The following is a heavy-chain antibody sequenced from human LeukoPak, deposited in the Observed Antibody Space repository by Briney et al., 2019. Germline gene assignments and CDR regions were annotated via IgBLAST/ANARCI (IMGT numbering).Heavy chain of an antibody. CDR3: ARSTGSTMFIDY. CDR1: GGSFSGYY. CDR2: INHSGST. V-gene: IGHV4-34*01. Sequence: SETLSLTCAVYGGSFSGYYWSWIRQPPGKGLEWIGEINHSGSTNYNPSLKSRVTISVDTSKNQFSLKLSSVTAADTAVYYCARSTGSTMFIDYWGQGTLVTVSS. D-gene: IGHD3-10*02. J-gene: IGHJ4*02.